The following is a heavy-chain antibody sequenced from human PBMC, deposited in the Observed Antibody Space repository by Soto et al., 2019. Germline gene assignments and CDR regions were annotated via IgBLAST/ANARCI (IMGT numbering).Heavy chain of an antibody. J-gene: IGHJ6*03. CDR1: GGSISPYS. Sequence: QFQLQESGPGLVKPSEPLSLTCTVSGGSISPYSWSWFRQPPGRGLEWIGYVYYSGNTNYTPSLESRVTISVDTSRNRFSLNLTSATAADTAVYYCARKGAAASYAHYYMDVWGRGTAVTVSS. CDR3: ARKGAAASYAHYYMDV. CDR2: VYYSGNT. V-gene: IGHV4-59*01. D-gene: IGHD6-13*01.